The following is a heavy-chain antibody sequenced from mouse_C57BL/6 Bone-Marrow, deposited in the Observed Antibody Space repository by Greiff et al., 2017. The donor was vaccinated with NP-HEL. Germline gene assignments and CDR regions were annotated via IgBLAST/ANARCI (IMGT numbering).Heavy chain of an antibody. J-gene: IGHJ3*01. Sequence: VQLQQSGPGLVKPSQSLSLTCSVTGYSITSGYYWNWIRQFPGNKLEWMGYISYDGSNNYNPSLKNRISITRDTSKNQFFLKLNSVTTEDTATYYCAREGGSTMVPSFAYWGQGTLVTVSA. CDR3: AREGGSTMVPSFAY. CDR2: ISYDGSN. CDR1: GYSITSGYY. V-gene: IGHV3-6*01. D-gene: IGHD2-2*01.